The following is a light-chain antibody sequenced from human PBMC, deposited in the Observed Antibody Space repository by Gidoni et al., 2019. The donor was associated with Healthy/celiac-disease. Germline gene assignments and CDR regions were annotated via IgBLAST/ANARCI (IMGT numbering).Light chain of an antibody. CDR1: NIGSKS. J-gene: IGLJ2*01. CDR2: YDS. CDR3: QVWDSSSDHVV. V-gene: IGLV3-21*04. Sequence: SYVLTPPPSVSVAPGKTARITCGGNNIGSKSVHWYQQKPGQAPVLVIYYDSDRPSGIPERCSGSNSGNTATLTISRVEAGDEADYYCQVWDSSSDHVVFGGGTKLTVL.